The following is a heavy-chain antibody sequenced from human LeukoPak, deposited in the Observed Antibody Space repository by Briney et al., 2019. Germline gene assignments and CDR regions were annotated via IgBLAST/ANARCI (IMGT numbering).Heavy chain of an antibody. CDR3: AKELLVFYGGNPDVYYYYYYGMDV. CDR2: ISYDGSNK. CDR1: GSTFSSYG. V-gene: IGHV3-30*18. J-gene: IGHJ6*02. Sequence: GGSLRLSCAASGSTFSSYGMHWVRQAPGKGLEWVAVISYDGSNKYYADSVKGRFTISRDNSKNTLYLQMNSLRAEDTAVYYCAKELLVFYGGNPDVYYYYYYGMDVWGQGTTVTVSS. D-gene: IGHD4-23*01.